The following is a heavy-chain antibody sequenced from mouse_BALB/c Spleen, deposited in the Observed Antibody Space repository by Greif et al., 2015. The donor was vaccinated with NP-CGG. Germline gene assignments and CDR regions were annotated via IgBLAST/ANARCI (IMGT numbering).Heavy chain of an antibody. J-gene: IGHJ3*01. CDR1: GYTFTSYY. CDR3: ARGETAWFAY. V-gene: IGHV1S56*01. Sequence: QVQLKQSGPELVKPGASVKMSCKASGYTFTSYYIHWVKQRPGQGLEWIGWIYPGDGSTKYNEKFKGKTTLTADKSSSTAYMLLSSLTSEGSAIYFCARGETAWFAYWGQGTLVTVSA. CDR2: IYPGDGST.